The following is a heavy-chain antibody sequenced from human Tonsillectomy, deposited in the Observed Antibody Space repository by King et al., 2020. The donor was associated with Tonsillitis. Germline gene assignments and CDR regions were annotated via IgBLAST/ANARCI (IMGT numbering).Heavy chain of an antibody. CDR2: IYYSGST. Sequence: QVQLQESGPGLVKPSQTLSLNCTVSGDSISSGDYYWSWIRQPPGKGLEWIGYIYYSGSTYYNPSLKSRVTISVDTSKNQFSLKLSSVTAADTAVYYCARVGGNTWFGENPYFDYWGQGTLVTVSS. V-gene: IGHV4-30-4*01. CDR3: ARVGGNTWFGENPYFDY. D-gene: IGHD3-10*01. J-gene: IGHJ4*02. CDR1: GDSISSGDYY.